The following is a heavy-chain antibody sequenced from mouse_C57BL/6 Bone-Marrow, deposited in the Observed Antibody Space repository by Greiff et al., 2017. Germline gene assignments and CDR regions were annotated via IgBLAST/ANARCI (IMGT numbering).Heavy chain of an antibody. Sequence: QVQLQQPGAELVMPGASVKLSCKASGYTFTSYWMHWVKQRPGQGLEWIGEIDPSDSYTNYNQKFKGQSTLTVDKSSSTAYMQLSSLTSEDSAVYYCARGDSSGYLYYFDYWGQGTTLTVSS. V-gene: IGHV1-69*01. CDR2: IDPSDSYT. D-gene: IGHD3-2*02. CDR3: ARGDSSGYLYYFDY. J-gene: IGHJ2*01. CDR1: GYTFTSYW.